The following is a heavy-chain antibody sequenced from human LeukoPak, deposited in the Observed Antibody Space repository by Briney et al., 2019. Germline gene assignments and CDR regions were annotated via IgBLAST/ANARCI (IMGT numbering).Heavy chain of an antibody. CDR1: GFTFTKYW. D-gene: IGHD2-8*02. CDR2: IKQDGSDK. J-gene: IGHJ4*02. CDR3: ARELVKGWSGYFDY. Sequence: TGDSLRLSCAASGFTFTKYWMTWVRQAPGKGLEWVGNIKQDGSDKNYMDSVKGRFTISRDNTKNSVYLQMSSLRAEDTAVYYCARELVKGWSGYFDYWGQGTLVTVSS. V-gene: IGHV3-7*01.